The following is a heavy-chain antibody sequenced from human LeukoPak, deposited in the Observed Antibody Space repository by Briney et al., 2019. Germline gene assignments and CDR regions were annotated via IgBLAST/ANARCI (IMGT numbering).Heavy chain of an antibody. CDR3: AKVFSDYYGSGTYEDWFDP. CDR1: GFTFSSYA. Sequence: GGSLRLSCAASGFTFSSYAMTWVRQAPGKGLEWVSAISGSGGSTYCADSVKGRFTISRDNSKNTLYLQMNSLRAEDTAIYYCAKVFSDYYGSGTYEDWFDPWGQGALVTVSS. V-gene: IGHV3-23*01. J-gene: IGHJ5*02. D-gene: IGHD3-10*01. CDR2: ISGSGGST.